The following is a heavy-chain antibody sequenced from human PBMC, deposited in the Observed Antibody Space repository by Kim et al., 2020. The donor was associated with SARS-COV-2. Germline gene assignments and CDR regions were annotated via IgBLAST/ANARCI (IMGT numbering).Heavy chain of an antibody. CDR3: TTDRVYGGAQQKTEKGTTGMDV. D-gene: IGHD3-16*01. CDR1: GFTFSNAW. CDR2: IKSKTDGGTT. Sequence: GGSLRLSCAASGFTFSNAWMSWVRQAPGKGLEWVGRIKSKTDGGTTDYAAPVKGRFTISRDDSKNTLYLQMNSLKTEDTAVYYCTTDRVYGGAQQKTEKGTTGMDVWGQGTTVTVSS. V-gene: IGHV3-15*01. J-gene: IGHJ6*02.